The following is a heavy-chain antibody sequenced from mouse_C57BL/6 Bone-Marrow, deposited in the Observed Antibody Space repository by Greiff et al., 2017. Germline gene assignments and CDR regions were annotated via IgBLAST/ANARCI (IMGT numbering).Heavy chain of an antibody. D-gene: IGHD4-1*01. CDR2: IWSGGST. Sequence: QVQLKESGPGLVQPSQSLSITCTVSGFSLTSYGVHWVRQSPGKGLEWLGVIWSGGSTDYKAAFISRLSISKDNSKSQVFFKMNSLQADDTAIYYCARNGGSGRGFAYWGQGTLVTVSA. CDR1: GFSLTSYG. CDR3: ARNGGSGRGFAY. J-gene: IGHJ3*01. V-gene: IGHV2-2*01.